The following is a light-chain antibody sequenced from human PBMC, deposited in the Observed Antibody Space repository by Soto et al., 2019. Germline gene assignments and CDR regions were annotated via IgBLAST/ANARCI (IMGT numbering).Light chain of an antibody. V-gene: IGKV1-39*01. CDR2: AAS. CDR1: QSSSSY. CDR3: QQSYSTPPT. Sequence: DIQMTQSPYSLSASVGDRVTITCRASQSSSSYLNWYQQKPGKAPKLLIYAASSLQHGVPSRFSGSGSGTDFTLTISSLQPEDFATYYCQQSYSTPPTFGGGTKVEIK. J-gene: IGKJ4*01.